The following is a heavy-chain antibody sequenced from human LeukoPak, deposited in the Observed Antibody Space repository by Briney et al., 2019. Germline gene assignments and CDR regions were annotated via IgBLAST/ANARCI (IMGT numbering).Heavy chain of an antibody. D-gene: IGHD3-10*01. CDR1: GGSFSSYY. V-gene: IGHV4-59*12. J-gene: IGHJ5*02. CDR3: ARVPNYYGSGSYGFDP. CDR2: ISNSGDT. Sequence: SETLSLTCTVSGGSFSSYYWSWIRQPPGKGLEWIGYISNSGDTNYTPSLKSRVAMSVDTSKKQFSLKLNSVTAADTAVYYCARVPNYYGSGSYGFDPWGQGTLVTVSS.